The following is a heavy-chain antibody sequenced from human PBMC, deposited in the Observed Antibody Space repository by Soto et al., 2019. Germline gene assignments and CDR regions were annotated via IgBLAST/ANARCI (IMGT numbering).Heavy chain of an antibody. CDR2: ISYSGST. CDR3: ARESVGVTATNDYYYGVDV. J-gene: IGHJ6*02. CDR1: GGSVSSSY. V-gene: IGHV4-59*02. D-gene: IGHD1-26*01. Sequence: SETLSLTCAVSGGSVSSSYWSWIRQPPGRGLEWIGFISYSGSTSYNPSLKSRVTISADTSKNQLSLNLRSVTAADTAVYYCARESVGVTATNDYYYGVDVWGQGTTVTVSS.